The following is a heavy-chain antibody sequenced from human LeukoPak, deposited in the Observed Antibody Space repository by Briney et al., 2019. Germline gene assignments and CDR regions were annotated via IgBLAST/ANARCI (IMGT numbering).Heavy chain of an antibody. CDR1: GFTFSSYG. V-gene: IGHV3-23*01. CDR3: AKSDTPWGSWYYFEY. Sequence: GGSLRLSCAASGFTFSSYGMTWVRQAPGKGLEWVSSINNSGGSTYYADSVKGHFTISRDNSKNRLYLQINSLGAEDAAVYYCAKSDTPWGSWYYFEYWGQGTLVTVSS. CDR2: INNSGGST. D-gene: IGHD6-13*01. J-gene: IGHJ4*02.